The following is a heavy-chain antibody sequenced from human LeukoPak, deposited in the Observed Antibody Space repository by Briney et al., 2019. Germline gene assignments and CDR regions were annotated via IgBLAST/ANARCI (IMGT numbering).Heavy chain of an antibody. Sequence: SETLSLTCTVSGGSISSYYWSWIRQPAGKGLEWIGRIYTSGSTNYNPSLKGRVTMSVDTSKNQFSLKLSSVTAADTAVYYCARARSKGYYYDSSGYYGGYFDYWGQGTLVTVSS. D-gene: IGHD3-22*01. V-gene: IGHV4-4*07. CDR2: IYTSGST. CDR1: GGSISSYY. J-gene: IGHJ4*02. CDR3: ARARSKGYYYDSSGYYGGYFDY.